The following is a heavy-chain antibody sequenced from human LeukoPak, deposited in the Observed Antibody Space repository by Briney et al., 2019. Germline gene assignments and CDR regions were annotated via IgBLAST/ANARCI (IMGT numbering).Heavy chain of an antibody. CDR1: GFTFSSYS. CDR3: ARDQCTNGVCYRRDYNWFDP. CDR2: ISSSSSYI. V-gene: IGHV3-21*01. Sequence: PGGSLRLSCAASGFTFSSYSMNWVRQAPGKGLEWVSSISSSSSYIYYADSVKGRFTISRDNAKNSLYLQMNSLRAEDTAVYYCARDQCTNGVCYRRDYNWFDPWGQGTPVTVSS. D-gene: IGHD2-8*01. J-gene: IGHJ5*02.